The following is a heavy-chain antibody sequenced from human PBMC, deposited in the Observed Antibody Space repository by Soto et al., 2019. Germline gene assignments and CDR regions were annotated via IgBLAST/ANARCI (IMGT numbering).Heavy chain of an antibody. CDR2: ICYDGSNK. D-gene: IGHD2-21*02. CDR1: GFTFSSYG. J-gene: IGHJ6*02. Sequence: QVQLVESGGGVVQPGRSLRLSCAASGFTFSSYGMHWVRQAPGKGLEWVAVICYDGSNKYYADSVKGRFTISRDNSKNTLYLQMNSLRAEDTAVYYCARDRCGGDCPLPYYYYGMDVWGQGTTVTVSS. V-gene: IGHV3-33*01. CDR3: ARDRCGGDCPLPYYYYGMDV.